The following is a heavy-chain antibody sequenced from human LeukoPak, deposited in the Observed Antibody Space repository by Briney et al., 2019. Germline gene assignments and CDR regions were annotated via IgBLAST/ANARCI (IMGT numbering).Heavy chain of an antibody. CDR3: AKLGVVITNAFDI. Sequence: GGSLRLSCAASGFTFDDYAMHWVRQAPGKGLEWVSGISWNSGSIGYADSVKGRFTIPRDNAKNSLYLQMNSLRAEDTALYYCAKLGVVITNAFDIWGQGTMVTVSS. D-gene: IGHD3-22*01. J-gene: IGHJ3*02. V-gene: IGHV3-9*01. CDR1: GFTFDDYA. CDR2: ISWNSGSI.